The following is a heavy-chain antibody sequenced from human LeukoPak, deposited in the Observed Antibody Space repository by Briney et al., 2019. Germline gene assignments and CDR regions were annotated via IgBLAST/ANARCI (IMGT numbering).Heavy chain of an antibody. Sequence: PGESLRLSCAASGFTFSSYAMSWVRQAPGKGLEWVSAISGSGGSTYYADSVKGRFTISRDNSKNTLYLQMNSLRAEDTAVYYCAKDVSTHYGDYRLDWFDPWGQGTLVTVSS. CDR1: GFTFSSYA. J-gene: IGHJ5*02. D-gene: IGHD4-17*01. V-gene: IGHV3-23*01. CDR3: AKDVSTHYGDYRLDWFDP. CDR2: ISGSGGST.